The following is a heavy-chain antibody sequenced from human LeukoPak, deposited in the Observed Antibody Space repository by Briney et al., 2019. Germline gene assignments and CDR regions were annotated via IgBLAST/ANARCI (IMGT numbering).Heavy chain of an antibody. D-gene: IGHD2-15*01. CDR2: IYPDDSDT. Sequence: GESLQISFKVSGYSFTNYWIGWVRQVPGKGLEWMGIIYPDDSDTKYSPSFEGQVTISADKSISTAYLQWSSLKASDTAMYYCARSGRLGYCSGGSCFRWDYWGQGTLVTVSS. CDR1: GYSFTNYW. J-gene: IGHJ4*02. CDR3: ARSGRLGYCSGGSCFRWDY. V-gene: IGHV5-51*01.